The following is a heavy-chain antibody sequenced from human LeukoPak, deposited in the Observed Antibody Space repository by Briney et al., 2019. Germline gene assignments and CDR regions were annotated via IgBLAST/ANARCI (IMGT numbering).Heavy chain of an antibody. J-gene: IGHJ4*02. D-gene: IGHD3-9*01. Sequence: GGSLRLSCVASGFTFDDYGMSWVRQVPGKGLEWVSGINWKDGSIGYADSVKGRFIISRDNAKNSLYLEMSSLRAEDTAVYYCASSYYDILTGYQELDHWGQGTLVTVSS. CDR1: GFTFDDYG. CDR2: INWKDGSI. CDR3: ASSYYDILTGYQELDH. V-gene: IGHV3-20*04.